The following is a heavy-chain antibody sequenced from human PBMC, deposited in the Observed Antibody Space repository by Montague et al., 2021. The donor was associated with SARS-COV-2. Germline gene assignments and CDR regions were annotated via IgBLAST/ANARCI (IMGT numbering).Heavy chain of an antibody. D-gene: IGHD2-21*02. CDR1: GGSISTYY. CDR2: IYYSGST. J-gene: IGHJ3*02. V-gene: IGHV4-59*08. CDR3: ARHGPFVVVTAIHDTFDI. Sequence: SETLSLTCTVSGGSISTYYWNWIRQPPGKGREWIGYIYYSGSTNYNPSLKSRVTISVDTSKNQFSLKLSSVTAADTAVYYCARHGPFVVVTAIHDTFDIWGQGTMVTVSS.